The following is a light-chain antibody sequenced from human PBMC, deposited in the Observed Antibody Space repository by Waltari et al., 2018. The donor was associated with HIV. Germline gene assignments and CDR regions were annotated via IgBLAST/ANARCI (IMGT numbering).Light chain of an antibody. Sequence: QSVMTQPPSASGAPGQRVTISCSGSNSNIGSYNVNWYQQLPGRAPTLLIYSSDQRPSGVPDRFSGSKSGTSASLAISGVQPEDAADYYCAAWEDSLDGPWVFGGGTKLTVL. CDR2: SSD. CDR3: AAWEDSLDGPWV. V-gene: IGLV1-44*01. J-gene: IGLJ3*02. CDR1: NSNIGSYN.